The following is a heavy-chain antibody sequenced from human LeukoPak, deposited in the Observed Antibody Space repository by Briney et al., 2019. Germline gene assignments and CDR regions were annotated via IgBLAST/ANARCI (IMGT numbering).Heavy chain of an antibody. D-gene: IGHD3-22*01. CDR1: GYTFTGYY. Sequence: ASVKVSCKXSGYTFTGYYMHWVRQAPGQGLEGMGRISPNSGGTDYAQKFQGRVTMTRDTSISTAYMELSRLRSDDTAVYYCATDAYYYDSSAYSTSVHYFDYWGQGTLVTVSS. CDR2: ISPNSGGT. J-gene: IGHJ4*02. V-gene: IGHV1-2*06. CDR3: ATDAYYYDSSAYSTSVHYFDY.